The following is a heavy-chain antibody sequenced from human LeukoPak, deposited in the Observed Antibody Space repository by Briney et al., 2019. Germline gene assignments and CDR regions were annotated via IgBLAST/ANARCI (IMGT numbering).Heavy chain of an antibody. CDR3: ARDGDYGLLDY. CDR2: ISSSGSAI. CDR1: GFTFSSYE. V-gene: IGHV3-48*03. J-gene: IGHJ4*02. D-gene: IGHD4-17*01. Sequence: GGSLRLSCAASGFTFSSYEMNWVRQAPGKGLEWVSYISSSGSAIYYADSEKGRFTISRDNAKNSLYLQMNSLRAEDTAVYYCARDGDYGLLDYWGQGTLVTVSS.